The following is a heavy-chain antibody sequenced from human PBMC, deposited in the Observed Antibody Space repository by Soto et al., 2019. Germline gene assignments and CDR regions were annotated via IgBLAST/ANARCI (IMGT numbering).Heavy chain of an antibody. D-gene: IGHD3-16*02. CDR1: GGSISSGGYY. V-gene: IGHV4-31*03. J-gene: IGHJ5*02. CDR3: ARVRLDYDYIWGSYRPNWFDP. CDR2: IYYSGST. Sequence: QVQLQESGPGLVKPSQTLSLTCTVSGGSISSGGYYWSWIRQHPGKGLEWIGYIYYSGSTYSNPSLKSRVTISVDTSKNQFSLKLSSVTAADTAVYYCARVRLDYDYIWGSYRPNWFDPWGQGTLVTVSS.